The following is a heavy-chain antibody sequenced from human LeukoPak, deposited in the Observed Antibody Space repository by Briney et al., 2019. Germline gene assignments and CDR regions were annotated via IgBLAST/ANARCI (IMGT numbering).Heavy chain of an antibody. CDR1: GGTFSSYA. V-gene: IGHV1-69*13. D-gene: IGHD4-17*01. CDR3: ARGWGTTVTTTTWTSDAFDI. Sequence: GASVKVSCKASGGTFSSYAISWVRQAPGQGLEWMGGIIPIFGTANYAQKFQGRVAITADESTSTAYMELSSLRSEDTAVYYCARGWGTTVTTTTWTSDAFDIWGQGTMVTVSS. J-gene: IGHJ3*02. CDR2: IIPIFGTA.